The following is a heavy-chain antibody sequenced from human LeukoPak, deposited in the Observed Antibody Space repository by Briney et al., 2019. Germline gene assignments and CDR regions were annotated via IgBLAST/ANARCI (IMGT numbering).Heavy chain of an antibody. CDR1: GFTFSSYT. J-gene: IGHJ3*02. V-gene: IGHV3-23*01. D-gene: IGHD5-24*01. Sequence: GRSLRLSCAASGFTFSSYTMRWVRQAPGKGLEWVSAISGSGGSTDYADSVKGRFTISRDNSKNTLYLQMNSLRAEDTAVYYCAKGMTTNPYVFNIWGQGTMVTVSS. CDR3: AKGMTTNPYVFNI. CDR2: ISGSGGST.